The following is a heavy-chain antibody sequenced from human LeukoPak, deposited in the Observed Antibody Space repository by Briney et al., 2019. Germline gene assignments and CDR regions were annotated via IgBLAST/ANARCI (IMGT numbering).Heavy chain of an antibody. CDR1: GGSISSYY. D-gene: IGHD3-10*01. CDR2: VYYVGST. V-gene: IGHV4-59*08. J-gene: IGHJ3*02. CDR3: ARHGIIRRGNDAFDI. Sequence: SETLSLTCTVSGGSISSYYWSWIRQPPGKGLEWIGYVYYVGSTDYNPYLKSRVTMSVDTSKNQFSLKPTSVTAADTAVYYCARHGIIRRGNDAFDIWGQGTMVTVSS.